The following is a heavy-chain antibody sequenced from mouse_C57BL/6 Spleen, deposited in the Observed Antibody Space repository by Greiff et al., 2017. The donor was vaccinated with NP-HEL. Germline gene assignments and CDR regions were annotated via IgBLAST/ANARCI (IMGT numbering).Heavy chain of an antibody. J-gene: IGHJ2*01. CDR3: AREGDGVTTEYYFDY. V-gene: IGHV1-64*01. Sequence: QVQLQQPGAELVKPGASVKLSCKASGYTFTSYWMHWVKQRPGQGLEWIGMIHPNSGSTNYNEKFKSKATLTVDKSSSTAYMQLSSLTSEDSAVYYGAREGDGVTTEYYFDYWGQGTTLTVSS. CDR1: GYTFTSYW. CDR2: IHPNSGST. D-gene: IGHD2-2*01.